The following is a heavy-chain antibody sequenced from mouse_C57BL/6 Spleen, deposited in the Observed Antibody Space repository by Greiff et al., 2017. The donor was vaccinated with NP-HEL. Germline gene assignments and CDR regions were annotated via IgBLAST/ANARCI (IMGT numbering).Heavy chain of an antibody. J-gene: IGHJ4*01. V-gene: IGHV5-9-1*02. CDR3: TREITTVVEGAMDY. Sequence: EVKLVESGEGLVKPGGSLKLSCAASGFTFSSYAMSWVRQTPEKRLEWVAYISSGGDYIYYADTVKGRFTISRDNARNTLYLQMSSLKSEDTAMYYCTREITTVVEGAMDYWGQGTSVTVSS. CDR1: GFTFSSYA. CDR2: ISSGGDYI. D-gene: IGHD1-1*01.